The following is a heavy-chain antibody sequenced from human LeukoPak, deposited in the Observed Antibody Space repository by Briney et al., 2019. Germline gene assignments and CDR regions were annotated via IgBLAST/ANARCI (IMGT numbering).Heavy chain of an antibody. CDR2: IIPNSGGT. V-gene: IGHV1-2*02. CDR3: ARDWVKEYSSSWPPWGHYFDY. D-gene: IGHD6-13*01. CDR1: GYMFTGYY. J-gene: IGHJ4*02. Sequence: ASVKVSCKASGYMFTGYYIHWVRQAPGQGLEWMGWIIPNSGGTNYAQKFQGRVTMTRDTSISTAYMELSRLRSDDTAVYYCARDWVKEYSSSWPPWGHYFDYWGQGTLVTVSS.